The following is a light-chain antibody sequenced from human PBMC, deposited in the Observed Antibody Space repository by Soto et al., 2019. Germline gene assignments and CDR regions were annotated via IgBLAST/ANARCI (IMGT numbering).Light chain of an antibody. CDR3: ATWDDRLNGYV. CDR2: EVS. CDR1: SSDVGGYNY. J-gene: IGLJ1*01. Sequence: QSALTQPASVSGSPGQSITISCTGTSSDVGGYNYVSWYQQQAGKAPKLIIHEVSNRPSGVSNRFSGSKSGNTASLTISGLQSEDEADYYCATWDDRLNGYVFGSGTKVTVL. V-gene: IGLV2-14*01.